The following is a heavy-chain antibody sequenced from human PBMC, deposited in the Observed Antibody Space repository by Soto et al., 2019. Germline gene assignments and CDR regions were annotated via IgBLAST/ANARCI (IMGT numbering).Heavy chain of an antibody. J-gene: IGHJ4*01. Sequence: GGSLRLSCAACGVAFNTYGMSWVRQAPGKGLEWVSAITPSGDSTYYADSVKGRFTISRDNSETTLYLQMNSLRAEDTAVYFCLSKYLRHCHYALVGYFANLGRGALQTVSS. D-gene: IGHD4-4*01. V-gene: IGHV3-23*01. CDR3: LSKYLRHCHYALVGYFAN. CDR2: ITPSGDST. CDR1: GVAFNTYG.